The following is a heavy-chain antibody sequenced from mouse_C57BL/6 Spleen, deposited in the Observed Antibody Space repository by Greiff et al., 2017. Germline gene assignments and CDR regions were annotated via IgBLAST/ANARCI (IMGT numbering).Heavy chain of an antibody. CDR2: IYPGDGDT. D-gene: IGHD2-3*01. J-gene: IGHJ1*03. V-gene: IGHV1-82*01. CDR3: ARRAGDGYYGGYFDV. Sequence: QVQLKESGPELVKPGASVKISCKASGYAFSSSWMNWVKQRPGKGLEWIGRIYPGDGDTNYNGKFKGKATLTADKSSSTAYMQLSSLTSEDSAVYCWARRAGDGYYGGYFDVWGTGTTVTVSS. CDR1: GYAFSSSW.